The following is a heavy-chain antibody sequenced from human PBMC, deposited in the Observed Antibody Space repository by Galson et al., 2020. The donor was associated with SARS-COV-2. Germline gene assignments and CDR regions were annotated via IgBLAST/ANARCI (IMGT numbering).Heavy chain of an antibody. CDR2: LDTSSTYI. V-gene: IGHV3-21*01. J-gene: IGHJ4*02. D-gene: IGHD3-10*01. Sequence: GESLKISCAASGFAFSSYTMNWVRQAPGKGLEWVASLDTSSTYIYHADSLKGRFTISRDNADNSLYLQMNSLRAEDTAVYYCARSPPASTSGTSIYFDYWGQGTQVTVSS. CDR1: GFAFSSYT. CDR3: ARSPPASTSGTSIYFDY.